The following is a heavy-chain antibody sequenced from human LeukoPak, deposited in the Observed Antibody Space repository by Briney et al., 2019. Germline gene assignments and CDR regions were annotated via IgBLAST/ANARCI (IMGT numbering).Heavy chain of an antibody. J-gene: IGHJ4*02. CDR2: IRSKAYGGTT. Sequence: PGGSLRLSCAASGFTFSSYSMNWVRQAPGKGLEWVGFIRSKAYGGTTEYAASVKGRFTISRDDSKSIAYLQMNSLKTEDTAVYYCMVTAIPNDYWGQGTLVTVSS. CDR1: GFTFSSYS. CDR3: MVTAIPNDY. V-gene: IGHV3-49*04. D-gene: IGHD2-21*02.